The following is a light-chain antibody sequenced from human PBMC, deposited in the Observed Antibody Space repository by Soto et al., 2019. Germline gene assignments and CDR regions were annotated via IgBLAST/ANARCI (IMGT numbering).Light chain of an antibody. CDR1: QSIADY. J-gene: IGKJ3*01. CDR3: QHYHRWPPFT. CDR2: GSS. Sequence: EIVLTQSPATLSVSPGEKATLSCRASQSIADYVIWYHQRPDQAPRVLMHGSSTRAAGVPARFSGSGSGTEFTLTISSLESEDSGIYYCQHYHRWPPFTFGPGTKVQI. V-gene: IGKV3-15*01.